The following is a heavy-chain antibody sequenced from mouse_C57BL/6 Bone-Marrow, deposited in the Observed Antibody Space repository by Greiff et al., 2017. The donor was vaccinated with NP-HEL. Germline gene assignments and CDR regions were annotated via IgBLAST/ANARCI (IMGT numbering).Heavy chain of an antibody. J-gene: IGHJ2*01. V-gene: IGHV1-72*01. D-gene: IGHD1-1*01. CDR1: GYTFTSYL. CDR3: ARYYYGRSTFDY. CDR2: IDPNSGGT. Sequence: QVQLQQSGAELVKPGASVKLSCKASGYTFTSYLMHWVKQRPGRGLEWIGRIDPNSGGTKYNEKFKSKATLTVDKPSSTAYMQLNNLTSEDSAVYYCARYYYGRSTFDYWGQGTTLTVSA.